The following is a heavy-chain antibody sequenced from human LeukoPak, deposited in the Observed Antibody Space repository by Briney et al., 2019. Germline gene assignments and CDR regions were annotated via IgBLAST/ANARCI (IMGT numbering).Heavy chain of an antibody. J-gene: IGHJ4*02. D-gene: IGHD1-7*01. CDR2: IYYSGST. Sequence: PSETLSLTCTVSGGSISSSSYYWGWIRQPPGKGLEWIGSIYYSGSTYYNPSLKSRVTISVDTSKNQFSLKLSSVTAADTAVYSCITGTMSPVDARPVDYWGQGTLVTVSS. CDR1: GGSISSSSYY. CDR3: ITGTMSPVDARPVDY. V-gene: IGHV4-39*01.